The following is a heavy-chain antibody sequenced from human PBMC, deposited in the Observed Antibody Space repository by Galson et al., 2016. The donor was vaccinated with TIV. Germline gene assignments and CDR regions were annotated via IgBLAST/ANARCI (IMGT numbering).Heavy chain of an antibody. J-gene: IGHJ6*02. CDR3: ARERGSGYWDSTSCDGYYGLDG. Sequence: SCKASGYTFSHYHIHWVRQVPGQGLEWMGRINPNNGGTHFAQKFQGRVTMTRDTSLSTAYMELRSLTYDDTGVYYCARERGSGYWDSTSCDGYYGLDGWGQGTTVTVAS. V-gene: IGHV1-2*05. D-gene: IGHD2-2*03. CDR1: GYTFSHYH. CDR2: INPNNGGT.